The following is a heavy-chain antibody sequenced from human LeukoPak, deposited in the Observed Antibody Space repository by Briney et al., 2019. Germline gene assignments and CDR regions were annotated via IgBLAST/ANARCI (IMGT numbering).Heavy chain of an antibody. CDR1: GYTFTSYG. CDR3: ARDRYGSGSRFDY. J-gene: IGHJ4*02. D-gene: IGHD3-10*01. CDR2: ISAYNGNT. Sequence: GASVISCKASGYTFTSYGISWVRQAPGQGLEWMGWISAYNGNTNYAQKLQGRVTMTTDISTSTAYMELRSLRSDDTAVYYCARDRYGSGSRFDYWGQGTLVTVSS. V-gene: IGHV1-18*01.